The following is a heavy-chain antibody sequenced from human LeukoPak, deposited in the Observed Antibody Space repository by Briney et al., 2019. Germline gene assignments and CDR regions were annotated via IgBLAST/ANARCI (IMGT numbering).Heavy chain of an antibody. V-gene: IGHV3-9*01. J-gene: IGHJ4*02. CDR1: GFTFDDYG. D-gene: IGHD3-16*01. CDR3: AKAPRGNDDYFDY. CDR2: ISWNSGSI. Sequence: GGSLRLSCAASGFTFDDYGMHWVRQAPGKGLEWVSGISWNSGSIGYADSVEGRFTISRDNAKNSLYLQMNSLRAEDTALYYCAKAPRGNDDYFDYWVQGTLVTVSS.